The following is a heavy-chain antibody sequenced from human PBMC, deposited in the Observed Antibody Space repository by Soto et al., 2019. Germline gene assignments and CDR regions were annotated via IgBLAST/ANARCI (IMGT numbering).Heavy chain of an antibody. CDR2: IKGDGSIT. J-gene: IGHJ6*02. Sequence: EVQLVESGGGLVQPGGALRLTCAAAGFTFSDHWIHWVRQGPGEGLVWVSRIKGDGSITNYADSVKGRFTISRDNAKNTVYVQINSLRVEDTALYYCARGLRGAYGMDVSGQGTTVTVSS. D-gene: IGHD2-21*01. CDR3: ARGLRGAYGMDV. CDR1: GFTFSDHW. V-gene: IGHV3-74*01.